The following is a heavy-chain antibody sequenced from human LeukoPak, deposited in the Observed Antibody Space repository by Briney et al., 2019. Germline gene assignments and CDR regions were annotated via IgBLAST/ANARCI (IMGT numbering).Heavy chain of an antibody. CDR1: GFTFSSYA. J-gene: IGHJ4*02. Sequence: PGRSLRLSCAASGFTFSSYAMHWVRQAPGKGLEWVAVISYDGSNKYCADSVKGRFTISRDNSKNTLYLQMNSLRAEDTAVYYCARDEYSYGYRYYFDYWGQGTPVTVSS. D-gene: IGHD5-18*01. CDR2: ISYDGSNK. CDR3: ARDEYSYGYRYYFDY. V-gene: IGHV3-30*04.